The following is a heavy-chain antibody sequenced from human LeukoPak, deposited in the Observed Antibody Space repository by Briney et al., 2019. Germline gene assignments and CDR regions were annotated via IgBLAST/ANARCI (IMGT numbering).Heavy chain of an antibody. CDR2: IYYSGST. CDR3: ARSIPDYGSGRDPDTYYYYMDV. J-gene: IGHJ6*03. Sequence: PSETLSLTCTVSGGSISSYYWSWIRQPPGKGLEWIGYIYYSGSTNYNPSLKSRVTISVDTSKNQFSLKLSSVTAADTAVYCCARSIPDYGSGRDPDTYYYYMDVWGKGTTVTISS. D-gene: IGHD3-10*01. CDR1: GGSISSYY. V-gene: IGHV4-59*01.